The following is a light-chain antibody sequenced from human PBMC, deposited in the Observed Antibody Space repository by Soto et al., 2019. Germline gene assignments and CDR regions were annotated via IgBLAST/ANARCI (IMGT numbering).Light chain of an antibody. J-gene: IGKJ1*01. CDR1: QNIDSD. V-gene: IGKV3-11*01. Sequence: LSCRASQNIDSDLAWYQQRPGQPPRLLIYDASNRAPGIPARFGGSGSGADFTLSISRLEPEDFAVYHCQQRNMWPRSFGQGTKVDIK. CDR2: DAS. CDR3: QQRNMWPRS.